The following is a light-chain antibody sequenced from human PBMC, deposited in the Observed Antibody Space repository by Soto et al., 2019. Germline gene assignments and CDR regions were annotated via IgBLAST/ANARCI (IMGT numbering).Light chain of an antibody. Sequence: MTQSPATLSVSPGERATLSCRASQSVSSYLAWYQQKPGKAPKLLIYGVSSLERGVPSRFSGSRSGTDFTLTISSLQPEDVATYYCHQAHTFPHTFGPGTRV. CDR1: QSVSSY. CDR3: HQAHTFPHT. V-gene: IGKV1-12*01. J-gene: IGKJ3*01. CDR2: GVS.